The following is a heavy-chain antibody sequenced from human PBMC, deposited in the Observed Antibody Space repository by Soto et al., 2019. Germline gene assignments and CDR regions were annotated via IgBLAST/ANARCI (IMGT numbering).Heavy chain of an antibody. Sequence: GSLRLACVASVFTFSDYAMTWVRQAPGKGLEWVATISATGGNIEYTDSLKGRFTISRDNSKNTLYLQLNGLTSDDTAVHYCAKVAGGLGYFDLWGRGTPVTVSS. J-gene: IGHJ2*01. V-gene: IGHV3-23*01. D-gene: IGHD3-16*01. CDR3: AKVAGGLGYFDL. CDR2: ISATGGNI. CDR1: VFTFSDYA.